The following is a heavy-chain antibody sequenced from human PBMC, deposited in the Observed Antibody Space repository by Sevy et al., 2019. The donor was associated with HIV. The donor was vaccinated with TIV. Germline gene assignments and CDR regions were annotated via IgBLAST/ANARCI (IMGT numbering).Heavy chain of an antibody. CDR3: AKDRVLRFLEWLFMGWFDP. CDR2: INGDGNSP. D-gene: IGHD3-3*01. J-gene: IGHJ5*02. Sequence: GGSLRLSCEVSGFTFSKYWMHWVRQAPGKGLVWVSRINGDGNSPIYADSVQGRFTISRDNSKNTLYLQMNSLRAEDTAVYYCAKDRVLRFLEWLFMGWFDPWGQGTLVTVSS. V-gene: IGHV3-74*01. CDR1: GFTFSKYW.